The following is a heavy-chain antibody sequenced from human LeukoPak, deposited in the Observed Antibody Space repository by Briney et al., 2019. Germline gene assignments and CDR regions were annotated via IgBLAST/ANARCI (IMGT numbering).Heavy chain of an antibody. Sequence: ASVKVSCKASGYTFTSYGISWVRQAPGQGLEWVGWISAYNGNTNYAQKLQGRVTMTTDTSTSTAYMELRSLRSDDTAVYYRARGSRNWNYGDYWGQGTLVTVSS. D-gene: IGHD1-7*01. CDR3: ARGSRNWNYGDY. CDR2: ISAYNGNT. J-gene: IGHJ4*02. V-gene: IGHV1-18*01. CDR1: GYTFTSYG.